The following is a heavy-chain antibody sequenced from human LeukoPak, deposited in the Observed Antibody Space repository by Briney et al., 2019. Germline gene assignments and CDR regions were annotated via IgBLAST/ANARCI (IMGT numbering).Heavy chain of an antibody. D-gene: IGHD2-15*01. V-gene: IGHV3-74*01. CDR1: GFTFSNDW. CDR3: AGRWSFDY. CDR2: ISSDGTTT. J-gene: IGHJ4*02. Sequence: GGSLRLSCAVSGFTFSNDWMHWVRRAPGKGLVWVSRISSDGTTTNYADSVKGRFTISRDNAKNTLYLQMDSLRAEDTAVYYCAGRWSFDYWGQGTLVTVSS.